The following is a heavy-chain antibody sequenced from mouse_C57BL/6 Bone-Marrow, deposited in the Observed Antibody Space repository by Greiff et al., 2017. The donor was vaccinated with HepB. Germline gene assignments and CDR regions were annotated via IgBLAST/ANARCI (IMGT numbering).Heavy chain of an antibody. D-gene: IGHD2-1*01. CDR3: ARSGGNYDAMDY. V-gene: IGHV1-64*01. CDR2: INPGSGGT. J-gene: IGHJ4*01. CDR1: GYTFTSYW. Sequence: VQLQQPGAELVKPGASVKLSCKASGYTFTSYWMHWVKQRPGQGLEWIGVINPGSGGTNYNEKFKGKATLTADKSSSTAYMQLSSLTSEDSAVYFCARSGGNYDAMDYWGQGTSVTVSS.